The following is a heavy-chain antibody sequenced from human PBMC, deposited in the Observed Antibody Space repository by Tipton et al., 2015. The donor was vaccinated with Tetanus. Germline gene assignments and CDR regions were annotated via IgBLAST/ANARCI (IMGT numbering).Heavy chain of an antibody. V-gene: IGHV4-59*11. CDR3: ARGLRATPGGY. CDR1: GDSITSRY. D-gene: IGHD3-16*01. Sequence: TLSLTCTISGDSITSRYWSWIRQPPGKGLGWIGYISYSGGPNYNPSLKSRVTISMDTSKNHFSLRLSSVTAAPSAVYYCARGLRATPGGYWGQGTLVTVSS. CDR2: ISYSGGP. J-gene: IGHJ4*02.